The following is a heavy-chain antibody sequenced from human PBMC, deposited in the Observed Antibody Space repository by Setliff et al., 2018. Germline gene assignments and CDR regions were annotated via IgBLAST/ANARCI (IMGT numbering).Heavy chain of an antibody. D-gene: IGHD2-2*02. CDR3: ARDRQYCSSTSCYTSYFYYYAMDI. Sequence: NPSETLSLTCAVYGGSFSGYYWSWIRQPPGKGLEWIGSIYYSGSTYYNPSLKSRVTISLDTSRNQVSLKLSSVTAADTAVYYCARDRQYCSSTSCYTSYFYYYAMDIWGQGTTVTVSS. V-gene: IGHV4-34*01. CDR2: IYYSGST. J-gene: IGHJ6*02. CDR1: GGSFSGYY.